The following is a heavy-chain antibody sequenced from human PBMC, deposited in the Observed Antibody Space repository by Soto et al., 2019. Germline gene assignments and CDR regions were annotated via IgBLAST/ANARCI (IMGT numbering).Heavy chain of an antibody. J-gene: IGHJ6*02. CDR1: GFTVSSNY. Sequence: PGGSLRLSXAASGFTVSSNYMSWDRQAPGKGLEWVSVIYSGGSTYYADSVKGRFTISRDNSKNTLYLQMNSLRAEDTAVYYCARPYSGYDAYYYYYGMDVWGQGTTVTVSS. CDR3: ARPYSGYDAYYYYYGMDV. CDR2: IYSGGST. D-gene: IGHD5-12*01. V-gene: IGHV3-53*01.